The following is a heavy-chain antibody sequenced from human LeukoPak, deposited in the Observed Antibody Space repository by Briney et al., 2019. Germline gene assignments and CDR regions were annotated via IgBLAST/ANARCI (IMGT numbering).Heavy chain of an antibody. CDR2: INHSGST. CDR1: GGSFSGYY. D-gene: IGHD3-10*01. Sequence: SETLSLTCAVYGGSFSGYYWSWIRQPPGKGLEWIGEINHSGSTNYNPSLKSRVTISVDKSKNQFSLKLSSVTAADTAVYYCARGAMVRGVITDWDQGTLVIVSS. CDR3: ARGAMVRGVITD. J-gene: IGHJ4*02. V-gene: IGHV4-34*01.